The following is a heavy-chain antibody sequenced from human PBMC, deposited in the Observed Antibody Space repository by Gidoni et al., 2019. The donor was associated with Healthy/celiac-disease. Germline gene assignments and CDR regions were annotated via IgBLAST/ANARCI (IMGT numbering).Heavy chain of an antibody. D-gene: IGHD2-2*01. CDR2: INPSGGST. CDR1: GYTFTSYY. V-gene: IGHV1-46*01. J-gene: IGHJ3*02. CDR3: ARAHIEVVPAAAELDAFDI. Sequence: QVQLVQSGAAVKKPGASVKVSCKASGYTFTSYYMHWVRQAPGQGLEWMGIINPSGGSTSYAQKFQGRVTMTRDTSTSTVYMELSSLRSEDTAVYYCARAHIEVVPAAAELDAFDIWGQGTMVTVSS.